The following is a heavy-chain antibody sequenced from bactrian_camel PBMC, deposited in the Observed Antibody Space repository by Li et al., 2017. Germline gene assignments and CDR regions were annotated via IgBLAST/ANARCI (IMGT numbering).Heavy chain of an antibody. J-gene: IGHJ4*01. CDR3: VRDVSSYSCASFTY. Sequence: HVQLVESGGALVQPGGSLRLSCAASGFTFSSYWMYWVRQAPGKGLEWVSVISTDGDTTDYADPAKGRFTISRDNGKNTVFLQMNSLKPEDTAVYYCVRDVSSYSCASFTYWGQGTQVTVS. CDR2: ISTDGDTT. D-gene: IGHD2*01. CDR1: GFTFSSYW. V-gene: IGHV3S1*01.